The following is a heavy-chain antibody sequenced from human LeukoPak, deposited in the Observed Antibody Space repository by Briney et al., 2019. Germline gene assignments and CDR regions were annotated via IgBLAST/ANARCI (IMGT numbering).Heavy chain of an antibody. CDR2: IIPIFGTA. CDR3: ARDVGIRARYDAFDI. D-gene: IGHD7-27*01. Sequence: ASVKVSCKASGGTFSSYAISWVRQAPGQGLEWMGGIIPIFGTANYAQKFQGRVTMTTDTSTSTAYMELRSLRSDDTAVYYCARDVGIRARYDAFDIWGQGTMVTVSS. J-gene: IGHJ3*02. CDR1: GGTFSSYA. V-gene: IGHV1-69*05.